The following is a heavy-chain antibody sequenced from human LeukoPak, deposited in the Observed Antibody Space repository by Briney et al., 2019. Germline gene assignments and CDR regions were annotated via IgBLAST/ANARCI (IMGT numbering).Heavy chain of an antibody. D-gene: IGHD5-18*01. J-gene: IGHJ4*02. CDR1: GGTFSSYA. CDR2: IIPIFGTA. V-gene: IGHV1-69*05. Sequence: GASVKVSXKASGGTFSSYAISWVRQAPGQGLEWMGGIIPIFGTANYAQKFQGRVTITTDESTSTAYMELSSLRSEDTAVYYCAREVRGVDTAMVPLYYFDYWGQGTLVTVSS. CDR3: AREVRGVDTAMVPLYYFDY.